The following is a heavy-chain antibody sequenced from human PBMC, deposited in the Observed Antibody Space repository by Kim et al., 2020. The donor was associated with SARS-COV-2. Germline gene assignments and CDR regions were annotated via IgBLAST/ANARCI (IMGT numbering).Heavy chain of an antibody. D-gene: IGHD6-13*01. J-gene: IGHJ3*02. V-gene: IGHV3-23*01. Sequence: KARFTISIDNSKNTLYLQMNSLGAEDTAVYYCAKDLMPIAAAGIGDAFDIWGQGTMVTVSS. CDR3: AKDLMPIAAAGIGDAFDI.